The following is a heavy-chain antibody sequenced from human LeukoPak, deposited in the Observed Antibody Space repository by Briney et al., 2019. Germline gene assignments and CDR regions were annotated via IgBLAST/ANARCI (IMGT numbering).Heavy chain of an antibody. V-gene: IGHV1-2*02. Sequence: GASVKVSCKASGYTFNSHGISWVRQAPGQGLEWVGWINPKNGGSNYAQKFQGRVTMTRDRSISTAYMELSRLTSDDTAVYYCARARFWESPINWFAPWGQGTLVTVSS. CDR2: INPKNGGS. CDR1: GYTFNSHG. CDR3: ARARFWESPINWFAP. D-gene: IGHD3-3*01. J-gene: IGHJ5*02.